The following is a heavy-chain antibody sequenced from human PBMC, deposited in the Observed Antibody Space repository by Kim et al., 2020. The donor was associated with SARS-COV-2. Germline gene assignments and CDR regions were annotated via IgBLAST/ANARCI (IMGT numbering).Heavy chain of an antibody. D-gene: IGHD3-9*01. CDR3: ARGGVLRYSHFDY. V-gene: IGHV1-3*01. CDR1: GYTFTSYA. J-gene: IGHJ4*02. CDR2: INAGNGNT. Sequence: ASVKVSCKASGYTFTSYAMHWVRQAPGQRLEWMGWINAGNGNTKYSQKFQGRVTITRDTSASTAYMELSSLRSEDTAVYYCARGGVLRYSHFDYWGQGTLVTVSS.